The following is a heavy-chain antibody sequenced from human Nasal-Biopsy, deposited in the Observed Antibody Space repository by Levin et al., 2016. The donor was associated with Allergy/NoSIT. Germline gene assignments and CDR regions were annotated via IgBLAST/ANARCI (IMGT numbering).Heavy chain of an antibody. Sequence: GESLKISCAASGFTFRSYSMMWVRQAPGKGLEWVAKIKQDGNEKNYVDSVKGRFTVSRDDAENSLFLQMNSLRAEDTAVYYCARENYANPDVWGQGTTVTVSS. CDR3: ARENYANPDV. J-gene: IGHJ6*02. D-gene: IGHD3-16*01. CDR1: GFTFRSYS. CDR2: IKQDGNEK. V-gene: IGHV3-7*03.